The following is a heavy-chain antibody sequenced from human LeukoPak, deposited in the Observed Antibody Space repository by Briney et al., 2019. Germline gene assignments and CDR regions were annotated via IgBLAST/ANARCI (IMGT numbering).Heavy chain of an antibody. CDR2: IIPILGIA. V-gene: IGHV1-69*04. CDR1: GGTFSSYA. CDR3: ARTLPHYYDSSGYPHFQH. J-gene: IGHJ1*01. Sequence: ASVKVSCKASGGTFSSYAISWVRQAPGQGLEWMGRIIPILGIANYAQKFQGRVTITADESTSTAYMELSSLRSEDTAVYYCARTLPHYYDSSGYPHFQHWGQGTLVTVSS. D-gene: IGHD3-22*01.